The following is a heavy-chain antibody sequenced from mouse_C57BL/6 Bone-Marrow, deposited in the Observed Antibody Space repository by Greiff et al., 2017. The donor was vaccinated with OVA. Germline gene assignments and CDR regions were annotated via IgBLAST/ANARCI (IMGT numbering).Heavy chain of an antibody. CDR1: GYSFTGYY. D-gene: IGHD2-1*01. CDR3: ARSYGNYGRDY. CDR2: INPSTGGT. J-gene: IGHJ4*01. V-gene: IGHV1-42*01. Sequence: VQLQQSGPELVKPGASVKISCKASGYSFTGYYMNWVKQSPEKSLEWIGEINPSTGGTTYNQKFKAKATLTVDKSSSTAYMQLKSLTSEDSAVYYCARSYGNYGRDYWGQGTSVTVSS.